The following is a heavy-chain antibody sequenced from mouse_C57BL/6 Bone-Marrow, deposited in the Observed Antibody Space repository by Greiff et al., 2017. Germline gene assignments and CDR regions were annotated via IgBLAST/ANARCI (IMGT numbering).Heavy chain of an antibody. CDR1: GFTFSSYA. CDR3: TRDRRDYDVGVAY. V-gene: IGHV5-9-1*02. J-gene: IGHJ3*01. CDR2: ISSGGDYI. Sequence: EVKLVESGEGLVKPGGSLKLSCAASGFTFSSYAMSWVRQTPEKRLEWVAYISSGGDYIYYADTVKGRFTISRDNTRHALYLKMSTLTSEGTTMYYCTRDRRDYDVGVAYKGQGTLVTVSA. D-gene: IGHD2-4*01.